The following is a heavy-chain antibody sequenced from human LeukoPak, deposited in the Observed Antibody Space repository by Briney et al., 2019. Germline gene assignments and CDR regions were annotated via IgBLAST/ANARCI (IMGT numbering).Heavy chain of an antibody. CDR1: GYTFTGYY. D-gene: IGHD2-2*01. CDR2: INPNSGGT. V-gene: IGHV1-2*04. CDR3: ARDYCSSTSCLFDY. J-gene: IGHJ4*02. Sequence: ASVKVSCKASGYTFTGYYMHWVRQAPGQGLEWMGWINPNSGGTNYAQKFQGWVTMTRDTSISTAYMELSRLRSDDTAVYYCARDYCSSTSCLFDYWGQGTLVTVSS.